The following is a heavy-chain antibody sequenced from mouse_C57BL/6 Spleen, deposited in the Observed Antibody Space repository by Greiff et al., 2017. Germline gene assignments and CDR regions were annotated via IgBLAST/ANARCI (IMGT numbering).Heavy chain of an antibody. D-gene: IGHD2-5*01. CDR1: GFTFSDYG. J-gene: IGHJ2*01. V-gene: IGHV5-17*01. Sequence: DVQLVESGGGLVKPGGSLKLSCAASGFTFSDYGMHWVRQAPEKGLEWVAYISSGSSTIYYADTVKGRFTISRDNAKNTLFLQMTSLRSEDTAMYYCARTRGSNYRFDYWGQGTTLTVSS. CDR2: ISSGSSTI. CDR3: ARTRGSNYRFDY.